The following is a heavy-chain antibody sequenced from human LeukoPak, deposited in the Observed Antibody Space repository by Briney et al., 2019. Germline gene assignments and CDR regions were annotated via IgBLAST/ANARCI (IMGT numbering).Heavy chain of an antibody. V-gene: IGHV3-21*01. CDR3: ASVDSSSWYVFDY. CDR2: ISSSSSYI. J-gene: IGHJ4*02. CDR1: GFTFSSYS. D-gene: IGHD6-13*01. Sequence: GGSLRLSCAASGFTFSSYSMNWVRQAPGKGLEWVSSISSSSSYIYSADSVKGRFTISRDNAKNSLYLQMNSLRAEDTAVYYCASVDSSSWYVFDYWGQGTLVTVSS.